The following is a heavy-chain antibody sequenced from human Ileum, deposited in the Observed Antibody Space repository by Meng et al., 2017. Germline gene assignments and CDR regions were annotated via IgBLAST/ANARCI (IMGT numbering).Heavy chain of an antibody. CDR3: ARGGVAARLGT. V-gene: IGHV4-34*01. CDR1: GGSFSGYY. J-gene: IGHJ4*02. CDR2: ISHSGST. Sequence: QGQRHQGGAGLLRPSETLSLPCAAKGGSFSGYYWSWIRQPPGKGLEWIGEISHSGSTHYNPSLKSRLTISVDTSNNQFSLKLNSVTAADTAMYYCARGGVAARLGTWGQGALVTVSS. D-gene: IGHD6-6*01.